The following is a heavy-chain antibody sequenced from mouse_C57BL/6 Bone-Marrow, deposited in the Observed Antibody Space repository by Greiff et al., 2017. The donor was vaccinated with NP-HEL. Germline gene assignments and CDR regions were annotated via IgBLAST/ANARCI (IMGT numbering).Heavy chain of an antibody. Sequence: QVQLQQPGTELVKPGASVKLSCKASGYTFTSYWMHWVKQRPGQGLEWIGNINPSNGGTNYNEKFKSKATLTVDKSSSTAYMQLSSLTSEDSAVYYCARGNYSNLWWYFEVWGTGTTVTVSS. CDR2: INPSNGGT. V-gene: IGHV1-53*01. CDR3: ARGNYSNLWWYFEV. D-gene: IGHD2-5*01. J-gene: IGHJ1*03. CDR1: GYTFTSYW.